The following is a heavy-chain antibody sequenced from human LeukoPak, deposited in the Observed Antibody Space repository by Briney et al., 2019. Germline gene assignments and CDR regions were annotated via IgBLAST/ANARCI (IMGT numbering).Heavy chain of an antibody. CDR3: ARDIAEPDGFRTYNWFDP. CDR1: GGTFSSYA. V-gene: IGHV1-69*06. CDR2: IIPIFGTA. D-gene: IGHD1-14*01. J-gene: IGHJ5*02. Sequence: ASVKVSCKASGGTFSSYAISWVRQAPGQGLEWMGGIIPIFGTANYAQKFQGRVTITADKSTSTAYMELSSLRSEDTAVYYCARDIAEPDGFRTYNWFDPWGQGTLVTVSS.